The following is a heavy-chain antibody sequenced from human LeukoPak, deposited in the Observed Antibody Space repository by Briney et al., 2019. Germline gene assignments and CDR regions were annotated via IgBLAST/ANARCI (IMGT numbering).Heavy chain of an antibody. V-gene: IGHV4-39*01. CDR3: ARARQYYYDSSGYFDY. Sequence: SETLSLTCSVSGDSATSSHYYRGWIRQPPGKGLEWVGSIYYSGSTYYNPSLKSRVTISVDTSKNQFSLNLSSVTAADTAIYYCARARQYYYDSSGYFDYWGQGTLVTVSS. J-gene: IGHJ4*02. D-gene: IGHD3-22*01. CDR1: GDSATSSHYY. CDR2: IYYSGST.